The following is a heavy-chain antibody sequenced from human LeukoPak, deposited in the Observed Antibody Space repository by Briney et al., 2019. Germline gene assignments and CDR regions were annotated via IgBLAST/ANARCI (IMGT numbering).Heavy chain of an antibody. D-gene: IGHD3-10*02. V-gene: IGHV3-9*01. CDR2: ISWNSGSI. Sequence: PGGSLRLSCAASGFTFDDYAMHWVRQAPGKGLEWVSGISWNSGSIGYADSVKGRFTISGDNAKNSLYLQMNSLRAEDTALYYCAKDQRITMIGGGYFDYWGQGTLVTVSS. J-gene: IGHJ4*02. CDR1: GFTFDDYA. CDR3: AKDQRITMIGGGYFDY.